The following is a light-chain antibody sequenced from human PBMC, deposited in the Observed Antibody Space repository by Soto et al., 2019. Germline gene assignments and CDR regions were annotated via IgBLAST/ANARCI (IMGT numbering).Light chain of an antibody. CDR1: SSDIGGYNS. CDR2: EVS. Sequence: QSVLTQPASVSGSPGQSITISCTGTSSDIGGYNSVSWYQQHPGKAPKLMIYEVSNRPSGVSNRFSGSKSGNTASLTISGLQAEDEADYYCSSYTSGSSVVFGGGTKLTVL. V-gene: IGLV2-14*03. J-gene: IGLJ2*01. CDR3: SSYTSGSSVV.